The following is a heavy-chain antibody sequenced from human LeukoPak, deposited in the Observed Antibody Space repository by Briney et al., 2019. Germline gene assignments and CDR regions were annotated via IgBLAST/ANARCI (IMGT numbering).Heavy chain of an antibody. J-gene: IGHJ5*02. D-gene: IGHD2-2*01. CDR3: AKLPREYCSSTSCPNWFDT. V-gene: IGHV3-7*05. CDR2: IKPDGSEK. Sequence: GGSLRLSCAASGFTLRNYWMNWVRHAPGKGLEWVANIKPDGSEKYYLDSVRGRFTISRDNAKNSLYLQMNSLRAEDTAIYYCAKLPREYCSSTSCPNWFDTWGLGTLVTVSS. CDR1: GFTLRNYW.